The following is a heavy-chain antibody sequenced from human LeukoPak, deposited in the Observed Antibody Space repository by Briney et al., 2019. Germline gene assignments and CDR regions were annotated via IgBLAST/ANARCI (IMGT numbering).Heavy chain of an antibody. V-gene: IGHV4-34*01. J-gene: IGHJ6*03. Sequence: SETLSLTCAVYGGSFSGYYWSWIRQPPGKGLEWIGEINHSGSTNYNPSLKSRVTISVDTSKNQFSLKLNSVTAADTAVYYCAKGDIGYCSSTSCSRGRGYYYMDVWGKGTTVTISS. CDR2: INHSGST. D-gene: IGHD2-2*01. CDR3: AKGDIGYCSSTSCSRGRGYYYMDV. CDR1: GGSFSGYY.